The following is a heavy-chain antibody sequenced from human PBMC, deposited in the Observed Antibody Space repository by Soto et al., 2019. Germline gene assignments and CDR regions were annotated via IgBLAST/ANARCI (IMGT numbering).Heavy chain of an antibody. D-gene: IGHD3-22*01. Sequence: PGGSLRLSCASPGFTFSSYSMNWVRQAPGKGLVWVSSISSSSSYIYYADSVKGRFTISRDNAKNSLYLQMNSLRAEDTAVYYCATRDYYDSSSPRVDDAFDIWGQGTMVTVSS. CDR3: ATRDYYDSSSPRVDDAFDI. CDR2: ISSSSSYI. CDR1: GFTFSSYS. J-gene: IGHJ3*02. V-gene: IGHV3-21*01.